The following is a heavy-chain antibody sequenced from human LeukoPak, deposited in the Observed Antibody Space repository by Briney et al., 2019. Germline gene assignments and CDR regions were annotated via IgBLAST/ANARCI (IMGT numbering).Heavy chain of an antibody. D-gene: IGHD6-19*01. J-gene: IGHJ4*02. Sequence: GGSLRLSCAASGFTFSSYAMSWVRQAPGKGLEWVSAIRDSGGSTYYADSVKGRFTISRENAESSLYLQMNSLRAEDTAVYYCARGGIQVSGIDEFDYWGQGTLVTVSS. CDR2: IRDSGGST. V-gene: IGHV3-23*01. CDR1: GFTFSSYA. CDR3: ARGGIQVSGIDEFDY.